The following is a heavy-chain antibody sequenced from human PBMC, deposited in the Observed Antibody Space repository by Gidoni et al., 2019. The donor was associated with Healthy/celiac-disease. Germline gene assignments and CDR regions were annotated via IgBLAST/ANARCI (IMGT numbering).Heavy chain of an antibody. J-gene: IGHJ4*02. CDR2: ISSSSSYI. V-gene: IGHV3-21*01. Sequence: EVQLVESGGGLVKPGGSLRLSCAASGFTFISYRMNWVRQAPGKGLEWVSSISSSSSYIYYADSVKGRFTISRDNAKNSLYLQMNSLRAEDTAVYYCARDGPKGPCSDYWGQGTLVTVSS. CDR3: ARDGPKGPCSDY. D-gene: IGHD2-15*01. CDR1: GFTFISYR.